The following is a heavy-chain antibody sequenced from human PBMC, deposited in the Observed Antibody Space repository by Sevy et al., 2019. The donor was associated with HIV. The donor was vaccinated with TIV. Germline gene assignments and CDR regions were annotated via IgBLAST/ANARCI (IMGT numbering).Heavy chain of an antibody. CDR3: ARDRVLSSGWYGQSGDAFDI. Sequence: GGSLRLSCAASGFTFSDYYMSWIRQAPGKGLEWVSYISSSGSTIYYADSVKGRFTISRDNAKNSLYLQMNSLRAEDTAVYYCARDRVLSSGWYGQSGDAFDIWGQRTMVTVSS. D-gene: IGHD6-19*01. CDR1: GFTFSDYY. J-gene: IGHJ3*02. CDR2: ISSSGSTI. V-gene: IGHV3-11*01.